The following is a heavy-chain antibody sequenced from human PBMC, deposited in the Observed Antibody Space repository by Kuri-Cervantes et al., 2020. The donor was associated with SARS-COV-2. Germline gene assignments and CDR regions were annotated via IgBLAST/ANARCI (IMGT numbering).Heavy chain of an antibody. D-gene: IGHD6-19*01. V-gene: IGHV4-59*12. Sequence: ESLKISCTVSGGSISSDYWSWIRQPPGKGLEWIGFINYSGSSNYNPSLKSRVSISVDTSKNQFSLRPSSVTAADTAVYYCARLGSGWPGIDFWGQGTLVTVSS. CDR2: INYSGSS. CDR3: ARLGSGWPGIDF. CDR1: GGSISSDY. J-gene: IGHJ4*02.